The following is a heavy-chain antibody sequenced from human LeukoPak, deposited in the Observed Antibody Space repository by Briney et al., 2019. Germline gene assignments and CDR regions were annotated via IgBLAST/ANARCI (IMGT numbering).Heavy chain of an antibody. CDR2: IGAYNGNT. V-gene: IGHV1-18*01. Sequence: VASVKVSCKASGYTFTSFGISWVRQAPGQGLEWTGWIGAYNGNTNYAQKFQGRVTMTPDTSTSTAYMELRSLRSDDTAVYYCAREKNYGMDVWGQGTTVTVSS. D-gene: IGHD2/OR15-2a*01. J-gene: IGHJ6*02. CDR3: AREKNYGMDV. CDR1: GYTFTSFG.